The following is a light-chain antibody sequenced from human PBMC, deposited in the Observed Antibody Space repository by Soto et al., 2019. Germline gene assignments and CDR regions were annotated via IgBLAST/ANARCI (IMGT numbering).Light chain of an antibody. J-gene: IGLJ2*01. Sequence: QSALTQPPSASGSPGQSVTISCTGTNTDIGGHKYVSWYQHHPGKAPKLIIYEVSERPSGVPDRFSGSKSGNAASLTVSGLQADDEAIYYCSSYTGTNNFVLFGGGTTVTVL. CDR3: SSYTGTNNFVL. CDR2: EVS. V-gene: IGLV2-8*01. CDR1: NTDIGGHKY.